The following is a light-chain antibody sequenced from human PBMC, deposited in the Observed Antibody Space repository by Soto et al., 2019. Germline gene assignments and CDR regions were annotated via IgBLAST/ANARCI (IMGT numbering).Light chain of an antibody. J-gene: IGKJ2*01. Sequence: PSSLSASVGDRVTITCRASQSISSYLNWYQQKPGKAPKLLIYAASSLQSGVPSRFSGSGSGTDFTLTISSLQPEDFATYYCQQSYSIPYTFGQGTKLEIK. CDR2: AAS. CDR1: QSISSY. V-gene: IGKV1-39*01. CDR3: QQSYSIPYT.